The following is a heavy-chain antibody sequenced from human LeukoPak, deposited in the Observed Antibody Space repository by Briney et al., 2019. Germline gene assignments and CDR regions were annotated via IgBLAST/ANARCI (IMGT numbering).Heavy chain of an antibody. Sequence: PGGSLRPSCAASGFTFSSYGMHWVRQAPGKGLEWVAFIRYDGSNKYYADSVKGRFTISRDNSKNTLYLQMNSLRAEDTAVYYCAKASGDSGFFFDYWGQGTLVTVSS. CDR3: AKASGDSGFFFDY. V-gene: IGHV3-30*02. D-gene: IGHD3-10*01. CDR2: IRYDGSNK. J-gene: IGHJ4*02. CDR1: GFTFSSYG.